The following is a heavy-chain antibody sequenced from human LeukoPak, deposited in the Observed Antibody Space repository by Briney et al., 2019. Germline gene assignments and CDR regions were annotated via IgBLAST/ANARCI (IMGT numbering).Heavy chain of an antibody. D-gene: IGHD2-2*01. V-gene: IGHV4-59*01. J-gene: IGHJ3*02. CDR1: DASISGYY. CDR3: ARDSPPNCSSTNCNGALDI. CDR2: FYSGST. Sequence: KPSETLSLTCTVSDASISGYYWNWIRHSPGKGLEWIGYFYSGSTNYDPSLKSRVTISVDTSKKQFTLRLTSVTAADTAVYYCARDSPPNCSSTNCNGALDIWGQGTLVIVSS.